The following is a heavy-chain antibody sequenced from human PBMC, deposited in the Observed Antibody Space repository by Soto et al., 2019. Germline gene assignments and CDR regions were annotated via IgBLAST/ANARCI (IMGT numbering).Heavy chain of an antibody. D-gene: IGHD3-22*01. CDR1: GYTFTSYY. CDR2: INPSGGST. V-gene: IGHV1-46*01. J-gene: IGHJ3*02. CDR3: ARYGRYYDSSGYYSGDAFDI. Sequence: GASLKVSCKASGYTFTSYYMHWVRQAPGQGLEWMGIINPSGGSTSYAQKFQGRVTMTRDTSTSTVYMELSSLRSEDTAVYYCARYGRYYDSSGYYSGDAFDIWGQGTMVTVSS.